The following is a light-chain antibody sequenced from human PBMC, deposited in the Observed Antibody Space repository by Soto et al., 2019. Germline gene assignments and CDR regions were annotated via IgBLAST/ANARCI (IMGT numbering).Light chain of an antibody. J-gene: IGLJ3*02. CDR3: QVWHSSGDHPHWV. CDR1: NIGSKS. V-gene: IGLV3-21*02. Sequence: YELTQPPSVSVAPGQTARITCEGNNIGSKSVHWYQQKPGQAPVVVVYDDTDRPSGIPERFSGSNSGSTATLTFSRVEAGDEADYYCQVWHSSGDHPHWVFGGGTKVTVL. CDR2: DDT.